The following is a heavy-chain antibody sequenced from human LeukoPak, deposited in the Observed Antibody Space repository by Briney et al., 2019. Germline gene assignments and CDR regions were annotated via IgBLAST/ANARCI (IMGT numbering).Heavy chain of an antibody. CDR1: GFTFSSYW. D-gene: IGHD1-26*01. J-gene: IGHJ4*02. Sequence: GGSLRLSCAAPGFTFSSYWMQWVRQAPGKGLVWVSRINSDGSSTSYADSVKGRFTISRDNSKSTLYLQMDSLRTDDTAMYYCARAPWGVGATPPYWGQGTLVTVSS. CDR2: INSDGSST. CDR3: ARAPWGVGATPPY. V-gene: IGHV3-74*01.